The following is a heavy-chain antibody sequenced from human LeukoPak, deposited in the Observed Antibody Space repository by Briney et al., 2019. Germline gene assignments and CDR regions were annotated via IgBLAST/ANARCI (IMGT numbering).Heavy chain of an antibody. D-gene: IGHD2-2*01. CDR1: GFTFDDYA. V-gene: IGHV3-9*01. CDR3: AKEKRYCSSTSCRAPFDY. CDR2: ISWNSGSI. Sequence: GRSLRLSCAASGFTFDDYAMHWVRQAPGKGLEWVSGISWNSGSIGYADSVKGRFTISRDNAKNSLYLQMNSLRAEDTALYYCAKEKRYCSSTSCRAPFDYWGQGTLVTVSS. J-gene: IGHJ4*02.